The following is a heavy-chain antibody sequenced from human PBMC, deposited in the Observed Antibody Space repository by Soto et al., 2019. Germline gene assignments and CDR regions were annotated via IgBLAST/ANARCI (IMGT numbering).Heavy chain of an antibody. V-gene: IGHV1-69*13. CDR3: ARHDCIFSSCYYYYYYVMDV. Sequence: GASVKVSCKASGYTFITYGISWVRQAPGQGLEWMGGIIPFFDTANYAQQFQGRVTITADESTSTAYMELSSLRSEDTAVYYCARHDCIFSSCYYYYYYVMDVWGQGTTDTGSS. D-gene: IGHD2-2*01. CDR1: GYTFITYG. CDR2: IIPFFDTA. J-gene: IGHJ6*02.